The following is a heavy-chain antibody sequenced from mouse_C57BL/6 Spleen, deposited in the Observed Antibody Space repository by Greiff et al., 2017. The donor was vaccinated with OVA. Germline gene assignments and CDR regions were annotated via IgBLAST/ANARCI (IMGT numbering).Heavy chain of an antibody. CDR2: INPNNGGT. Sequence: VQLQQSGPELVKPGASVKMSCKASGYTFTDYNMHWVKQSHGKSLEWIGYINPNNGGTSYNQKFKGKATLTVNKSSSTAYMELRSLTSEDSAVYYGARGGYGSSYAGYFDVWGTGTTVTVSS. CDR1: GYTFTDYN. J-gene: IGHJ1*03. CDR3: ARGGYGSSYAGYFDV. V-gene: IGHV1-22*01. D-gene: IGHD1-1*01.